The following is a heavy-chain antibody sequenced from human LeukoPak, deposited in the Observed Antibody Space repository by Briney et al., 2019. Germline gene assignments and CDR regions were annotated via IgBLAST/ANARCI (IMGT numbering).Heavy chain of an antibody. Sequence: SETLSLTCTVSGYSISSGYYWGWIRQPPGKGLEWIGRIYTSGSTNYNPSLKSRVTISVDTSKNQFSLKLSSVTAADTAVYYCAREVVRVGATTKNYYYYMDVWGKGTTVTISS. J-gene: IGHJ6*03. CDR2: IYTSGST. CDR3: AREVVRVGATTKNYYYYMDV. CDR1: GYSISSGYY. V-gene: IGHV4-38-2*02. D-gene: IGHD1-26*01.